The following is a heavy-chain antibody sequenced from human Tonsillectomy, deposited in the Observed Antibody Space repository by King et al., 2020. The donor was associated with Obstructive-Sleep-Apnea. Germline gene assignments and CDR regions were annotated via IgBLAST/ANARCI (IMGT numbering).Heavy chain of an antibody. CDR1: GFTFDDYG. CDR2: ISWDGGST. Sequence: VQLVESGGVVVQPGGSLRLSCAASGFTFDDYGMHWVRQAPGKGLEGVSLISWDGGSTYYADSVKGRFIISRDNSKNSLYLQMNSLRAEDTALYYCVKDVDTAGFNGMHVWGLGTTVTVSS. CDR3: VKDVDTAGFNGMHV. J-gene: IGHJ6*02. V-gene: IGHV3-43D*03. D-gene: IGHD5-18*01.